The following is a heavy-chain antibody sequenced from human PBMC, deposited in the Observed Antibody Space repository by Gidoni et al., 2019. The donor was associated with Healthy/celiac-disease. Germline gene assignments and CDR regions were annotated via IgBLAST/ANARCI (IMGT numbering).Heavy chain of an antibody. J-gene: IGHJ5*02. CDR3: ARGFWGGRASPFDP. Sequence: QVQLHESGPGLVKPSGTLSLTCAVPGGPISSSNRWSWVRQPPGKGLEWIGEIYQSWSTNYNPSLKSRVTISVYKSKNQFSLKLGSVTAADAAVYYCARGFWGGRASPFDPWGQGTLVTVSS. D-gene: IGHD3-16*01. CDR1: GGPISSSNR. V-gene: IGHV4-4*02. CDR2: IYQSWST.